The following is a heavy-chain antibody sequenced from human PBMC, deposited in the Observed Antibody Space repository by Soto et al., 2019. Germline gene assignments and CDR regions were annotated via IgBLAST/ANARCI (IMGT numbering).Heavy chain of an antibody. CDR1: GDSFSGYY. Sequence: QVQLQESXXXXXRPSDTLSLTCTVSGDSFSGYYWSWIRQPAXKGLEWIGRVYTNGATNYNPSLTSRVTVSVDTSRNQFSLKLRFVTAADTAVYYCAREAAETVGDGYWCDPWGQGTLVTVSS. V-gene: IGHV4-4*07. CDR2: VYTNGAT. CDR3: AREAAETVGDGYWCDP. D-gene: IGHD6-13*01. J-gene: IGHJ5*02.